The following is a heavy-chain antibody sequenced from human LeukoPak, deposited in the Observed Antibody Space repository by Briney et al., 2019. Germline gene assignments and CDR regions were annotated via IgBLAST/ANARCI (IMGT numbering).Heavy chain of an antibody. J-gene: IGHJ6*03. V-gene: IGHV1-69*05. CDR3: ASARLVLSDYYYYYMDV. CDR2: IIPIFGTA. D-gene: IGHD3-10*01. CDR1: GGTFSSYA. Sequence: ASVKVSCKASGGTFSSYAISWVRQAPGQGLEWMGGIIPIFGTANYAQKFQGRFTITTDESTSTAYMELSSLRSEDTAVYYCASARLVLSDYYYYYMDVWGKGTTVTVSS.